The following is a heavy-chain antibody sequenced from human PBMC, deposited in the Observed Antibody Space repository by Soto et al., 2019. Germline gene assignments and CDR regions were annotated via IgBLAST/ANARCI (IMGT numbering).Heavy chain of an antibody. Sequence: ASVKVSCKASGYTFTSYDINWVRQATGQRLEWMGWINAGNGNTKYSQKFQGRVTITRDTSASTAYMELSSLRSEDTAVYYCARGLGIAAAGTWEVFDYWGQGTLVTVSS. CDR1: GYTFTSYD. D-gene: IGHD6-13*01. J-gene: IGHJ4*02. CDR3: ARGLGIAAAGTWEVFDY. CDR2: INAGNGNT. V-gene: IGHV1-3*01.